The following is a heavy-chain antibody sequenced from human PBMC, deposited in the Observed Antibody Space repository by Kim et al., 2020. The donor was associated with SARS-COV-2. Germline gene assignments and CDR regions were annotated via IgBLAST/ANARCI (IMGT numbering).Heavy chain of an antibody. V-gene: IGHV3-11*06. CDR3: ARDRSYASTLIAPGWFHP. CDR2: ISDDSTYT. CDR1: GFAFSDSY. J-gene: IGHJ5*02. Sequence: GGSLRLSCEGSGFAFSDSYMSWIRQSPGKGPEWLAYISDDSTYTNYADSVKGRFTISRDNAKRSLFLQMNSLRADDTALYFCARDRSYASTLIAPGWFHPWGRGTQVPVSS. D-gene: IGHD3-16*01.